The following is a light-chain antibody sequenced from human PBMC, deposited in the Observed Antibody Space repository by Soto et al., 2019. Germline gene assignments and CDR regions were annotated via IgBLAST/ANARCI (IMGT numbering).Light chain of an antibody. CDR1: QSVSNRY. V-gene: IGKV3-20*01. J-gene: IGKJ1*01. CDR2: GAS. Sequence: EIVLTQSPATLSLSPVEGATVSCRASQSVSNRYVAWYQQKPGQAPSLLIYGASSRATGIPDRFSGSGSGKDFTLTISRLETEDFAVYYCQQYGSSRTFGQGTKVDIK. CDR3: QQYGSSRT.